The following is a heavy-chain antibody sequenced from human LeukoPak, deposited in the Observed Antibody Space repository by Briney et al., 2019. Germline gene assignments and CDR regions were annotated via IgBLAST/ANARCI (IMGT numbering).Heavy chain of an antibody. CDR3: ARVNFNPDY. Sequence: SETLSLTCTVSGYSIRRGYHWGWVRQPPGKGLEWIASVHYSGSTYYNPSLKSRLAISADTSKNQFSLKLDSVTAADTAVYYCARVNFNPDYWGQGTLVTVSS. CDR1: GYSIRRGYH. D-gene: IGHD1-14*01. J-gene: IGHJ4*02. CDR2: VHYSGST. V-gene: IGHV4-38-2*02.